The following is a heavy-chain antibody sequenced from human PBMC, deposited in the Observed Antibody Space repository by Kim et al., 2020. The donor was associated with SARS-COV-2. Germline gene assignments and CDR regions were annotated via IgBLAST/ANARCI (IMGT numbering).Heavy chain of an antibody. CDR1: GFTFSDYY. Sequence: GGSLRLSCAASGFTFSDYYMSWIRQAPGKGLEWVSYISSSSSYTNYADSVKGRFTISRDNAKNSLYLQMNSLRAEDTAVYYCARDVGYYGSGSYYFYGMGVWGQGTAVTVS. J-gene: IGHJ6*01. CDR3: ARDVGYYGSGSYYFYGMGV. D-gene: IGHD3-10*01. CDR2: ISSSSSYT. V-gene: IGHV3-11*06.